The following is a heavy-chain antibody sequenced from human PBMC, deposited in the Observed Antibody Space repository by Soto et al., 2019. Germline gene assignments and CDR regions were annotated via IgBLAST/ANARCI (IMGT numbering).Heavy chain of an antibody. CDR2: IKRDGSTT. CDR1: GFTFSDYW. V-gene: IGHV3-74*01. Sequence: GSLRLSCAASGFTFSDYWMHWVRQAPGKGLEWVSRIKRDGSTTNYADSVKGRFTISRDNAKNTLYLEMNSLRVEDTADYYCARGAINYYYEDGCGKGTTVTVSS. CDR3: ARGAINYYYEDG. J-gene: IGHJ6*03.